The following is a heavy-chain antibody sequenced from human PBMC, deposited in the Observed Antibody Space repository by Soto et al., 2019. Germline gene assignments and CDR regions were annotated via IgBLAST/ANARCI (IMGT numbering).Heavy chain of an antibody. V-gene: IGHV3-23*01. D-gene: IGHD2-2*01. CDR2: ISGSGGST. CDR3: QSGLIWRSPSRRYFDC. J-gene: IGHJ4*02. Sequence: PGGSLRLSCAASGFTFSSNAMSWVRQAPGKGLEWVSAISGSGGSTYYADSVKGRFTISRDNSKNTLHLQMSSLRAEDTATYYFQSGLIWRSPSRRYFDCWGPGTLVNVSS. CDR1: GFTFSSNA.